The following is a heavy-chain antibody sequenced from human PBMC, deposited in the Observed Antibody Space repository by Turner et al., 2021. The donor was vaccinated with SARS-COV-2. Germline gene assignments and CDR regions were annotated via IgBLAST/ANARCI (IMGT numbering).Heavy chain of an antibody. Sequence: EVQLVESGGGLVQPGGSLRRSCAASGFTFSSYWMHWVRQAPGKGLVWVSHINSDGSFTSYADSVKGRVTISRDNAKNTLYLQMNSLRAEDTAVYYCARDQRDSVIWSGYGAFDIWGQGTMVTVSS. V-gene: IGHV3-74*01. CDR1: GFTFSSYW. CDR3: ARDQRDSVIWSGYGAFDI. J-gene: IGHJ3*02. CDR2: INSDGSFT. D-gene: IGHD3-3*01.